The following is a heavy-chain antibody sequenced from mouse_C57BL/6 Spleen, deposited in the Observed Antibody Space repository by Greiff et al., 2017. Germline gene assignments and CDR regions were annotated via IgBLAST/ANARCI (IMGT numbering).Heavy chain of an antibody. D-gene: IGHD2-4*01. CDR3: ARNDYDRGYYFDY. J-gene: IGHJ2*01. Sequence: EVQRVESGGGLVKPGGSLKLSCAASGFTFSDYGMHWVRQAPEKGLEWVAYISSGSSTIYYADTEKGRFTISRDNAKNTLFLQMTSLRSEDTAMYYCARNDYDRGYYFDYWGQGTTLTVSS. CDR2: ISSGSSTI. CDR1: GFTFSDYG. V-gene: IGHV5-17*01.